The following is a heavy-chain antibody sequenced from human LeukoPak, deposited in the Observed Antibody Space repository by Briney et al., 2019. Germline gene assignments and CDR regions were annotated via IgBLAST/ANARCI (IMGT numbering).Heavy chain of an antibody. CDR3: AKDPYYYDSSGYPDY. CDR1: GFTFSSYA. Sequence: GGSLRLSCAASGFTFSSYAMSWVRQAPGKGLEWVSAISGSGGSTYYTDSVKGRFTISRDNSKNTLYLQMNSLRAEDTAVYYCAKDPYYYDSSGYPDYWGQGTLVTVSS. CDR2: ISGSGGST. V-gene: IGHV3-23*01. D-gene: IGHD3-22*01. J-gene: IGHJ4*02.